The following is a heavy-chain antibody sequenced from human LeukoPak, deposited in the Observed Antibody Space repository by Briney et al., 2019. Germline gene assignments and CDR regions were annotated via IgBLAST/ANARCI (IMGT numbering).Heavy chain of an antibody. CDR1: VYSFTSYW. V-gene: IGHV5-51*01. J-gene: IGHJ4*02. Sequence: SGESLKISCKCSVYSFTSYWISWVRQMPGKGLEWMGIIYPGDSDTRYSPSFQGQVTISADKSISTAYLQWSSLKASDTAMYYCARATVVTAIVGSFDYWGQGTLVTVSS. CDR3: ARATVVTAIVGSFDY. D-gene: IGHD2-21*02. CDR2: IYPGDSDT.